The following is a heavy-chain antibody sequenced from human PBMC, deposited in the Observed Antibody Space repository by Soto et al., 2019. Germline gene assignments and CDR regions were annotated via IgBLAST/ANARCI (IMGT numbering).Heavy chain of an antibody. D-gene: IGHD2-15*01. CDR2: IIPIFGTA. CDR1: GGTFSSYA. Sequence: SVKVSCKASGGTFSSYASSWVRQAPGQGLEWMGGIIPIFGTANYAQKFQGRVTITADESTSTAYMELSSLRSEDTAVYYCARDCSGGSCFGNWGQGTLVTVSS. J-gene: IGHJ4*02. CDR3: ARDCSGGSCFGN. V-gene: IGHV1-69*13.